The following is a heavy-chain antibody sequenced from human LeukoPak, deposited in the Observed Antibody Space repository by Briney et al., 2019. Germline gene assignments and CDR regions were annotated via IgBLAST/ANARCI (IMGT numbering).Heavy chain of an antibody. Sequence: ASVKVSCKASGYTFTGNGITWVRQAPGQGLEWMGWISGYNGNTVYAQMFQGRVTMTTDTSTSIAYMELRSLRSDDTAVYYCARSGYCSGTSCYAEGLDCWGQGTLVTVSS. CDR2: ISGYNGNT. CDR3: ARSGYCSGTSCYAEGLDC. D-gene: IGHD2-2*01. CDR1: GYTFTGNG. J-gene: IGHJ4*02. V-gene: IGHV1-18*01.